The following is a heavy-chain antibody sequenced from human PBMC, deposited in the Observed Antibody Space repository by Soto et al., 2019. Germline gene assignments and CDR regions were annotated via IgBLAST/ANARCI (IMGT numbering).Heavy chain of an antibody. CDR3: ARIAHFFADDYFXH. D-gene: IGHD2-21*01. Sequence: SGPTLVNPTQTLTLTCSVSGFSLSTSGVAAAWIRQPPGKALEWLALIYWHDDKRYSPSLKSRLTITKDTSKSQVVLTLTDMDPVDTATYYCARIAHFFADDYFXHWGQGVLVTVSS. V-gene: IGHV2-5*01. CDR1: GFSLSTSGVA. J-gene: IGHJ4*02. CDR2: IYWHDDK.